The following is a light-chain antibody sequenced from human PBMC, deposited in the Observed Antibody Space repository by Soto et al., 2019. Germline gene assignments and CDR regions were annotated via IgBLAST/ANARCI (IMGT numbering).Light chain of an antibody. Sequence: QSVLTQPPSASGTPGQRVTISCSGSSSNIGSNFVYWYQQRPGTAPRLLIYSNNQRPSGVPDRFSGSKSGTSASLAISGLQSEDEADFYCAAWDDSLNGPVFGGGTKLTVL. V-gene: IGLV1-44*01. J-gene: IGLJ2*01. CDR1: SSNIGSNF. CDR3: AAWDDSLNGPV. CDR2: SNN.